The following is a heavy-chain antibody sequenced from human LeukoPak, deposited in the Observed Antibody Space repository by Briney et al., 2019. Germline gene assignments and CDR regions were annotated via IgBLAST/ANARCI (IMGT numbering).Heavy chain of an antibody. J-gene: IGHJ3*01. CDR3: ARRMVNIDDHDAFDV. V-gene: IGHV3-48*01. D-gene: IGHD2-21*01. CDR1: GFTFSRYS. CDR2: ISSSRSTT. Sequence: PGGSLRLSCAASGFTFSRYSMTWVRQAPGKGLEWISFISSSRSTTYYADSVKGRCTISRDNGKNSMYLQMHSLRAEDTAVYYCARRMVNIDDHDAFDVWGQGTMVTVSS.